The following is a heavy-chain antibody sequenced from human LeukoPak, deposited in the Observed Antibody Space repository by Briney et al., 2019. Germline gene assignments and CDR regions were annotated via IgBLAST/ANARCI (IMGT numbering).Heavy chain of an antibody. Sequence: PGRSLRLSCAASGFTFSSYGMHWVRQAPGKGLEWVAVIWCGGSNKYYADSVKGRFTISRDNSKNTLYLQMNSLRAEDTAVYYCAKESPSDAFDIWGQGTMVTVSS. CDR3: AKESPSDAFDI. J-gene: IGHJ3*02. V-gene: IGHV3-30*18. CDR1: GFTFSSYG. CDR2: IWCGGSNK.